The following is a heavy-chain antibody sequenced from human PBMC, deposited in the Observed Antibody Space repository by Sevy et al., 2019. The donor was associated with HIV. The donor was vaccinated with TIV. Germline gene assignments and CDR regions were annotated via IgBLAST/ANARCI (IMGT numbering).Heavy chain of an antibody. D-gene: IGHD3-22*01. J-gene: IGHJ3*02. V-gene: IGHV3-21*01. CDR1: GFTFSSYS. Sequence: GGSLRLSCAASGFTFSSYSMNWVRQAPGKGLEWVSSISSSSSYIYYADSVKGRFTISRDNAKNSLYLQMNSLRAEDTAVYYCATDPVRYYYDSSGSYGAFDIWGQGTMVTVSS. CDR2: ISSSSSYI. CDR3: ATDPVRYYYDSSGSYGAFDI.